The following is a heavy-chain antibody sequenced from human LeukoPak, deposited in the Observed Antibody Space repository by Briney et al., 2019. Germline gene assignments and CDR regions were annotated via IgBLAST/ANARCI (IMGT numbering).Heavy chain of an antibody. D-gene: IGHD3-10*01. CDR1: GFTFSSYG. V-gene: IGHV3-30*02. J-gene: IGHJ6*03. Sequence: GGSLRLSCAASGFTFSSYGMHWVRQAPGKGLEWVAFIRYDGSNKYYADSVKGRFTISRDNSKNTLYLQMNSLRAEDTAVYYCAKTGDYYYYYMDVWGKGTTVTVSS. CDR3: AKTGDYYYYYMDV. CDR2: IRYDGSNK.